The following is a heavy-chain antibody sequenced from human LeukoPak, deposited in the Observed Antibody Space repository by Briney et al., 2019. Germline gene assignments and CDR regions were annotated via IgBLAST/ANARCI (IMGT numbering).Heavy chain of an antibody. D-gene: IGHD6-19*01. CDR2: ISYDGSNK. Sequence: PGGSLRLSCAASGFTFSTYGMHWVRQAPGKGLEWVAVISYDGSNKYYADSVKGRFTISRDNSKNTLYLQMNSLRAEDTAVYYCARDWGSGWYYFDYWGQGTLVTVSS. V-gene: IGHV3-30*03. CDR1: GFTFSTYG. J-gene: IGHJ4*02. CDR3: ARDWGSGWYYFDY.